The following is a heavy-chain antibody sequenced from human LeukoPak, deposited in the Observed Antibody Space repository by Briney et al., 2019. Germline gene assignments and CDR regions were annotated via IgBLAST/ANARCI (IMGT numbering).Heavy chain of an antibody. CDR1: RFTFSSYS. CDR2: ISSRSSYK. Sequence: GGSLRLSCAASRFTFSSYSMNWIRQAPGKGLEWVSAISSRSSYKYYADSVKGRFTISRDNSKYTLSLQMNSLRDDDTAVYYCAKRIQSAMATGYWGQGTLVTVSS. CDR3: AKRIQSAMATGY. J-gene: IGHJ4*02. D-gene: IGHD5-18*01. V-gene: IGHV3-21*04.